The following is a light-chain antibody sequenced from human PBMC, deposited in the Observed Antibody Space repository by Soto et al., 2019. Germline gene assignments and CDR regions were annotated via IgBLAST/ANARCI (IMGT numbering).Light chain of an antibody. CDR1: QSVSRS. Sequence: EIVLTQSPATLSLSPGDRATLSCRASQSVSRSLTWYQQKPGQAPRLLIYDASTRATGIPPRFSGSGSGTDFTLTISSLGTEDFAVYYCQQRSNSFGGGTKVEIK. J-gene: IGKJ4*01. CDR2: DAS. CDR3: QQRSNS. V-gene: IGKV3-11*01.